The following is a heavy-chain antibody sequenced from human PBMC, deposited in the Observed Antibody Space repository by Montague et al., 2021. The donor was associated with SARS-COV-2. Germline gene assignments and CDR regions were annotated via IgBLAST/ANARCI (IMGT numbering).Heavy chain of an antibody. CDR2: ISWDGGRT. J-gene: IGHJ4*02. CDR1: GFTFDDYT. Sequence: SLRLSCAASGFTFDDYTMHWVRQAPGKGLEWVSLISWDGGRTYYADSVKGRFTISRDNSKNSLYLQMNSLRTEDTALYYCAKDLILGSGTRFDYWGQGTLVTVSS. CDR3: AKDLILGSGTRFDY. V-gene: IGHV3-43*01. D-gene: IGHD6-13*01.